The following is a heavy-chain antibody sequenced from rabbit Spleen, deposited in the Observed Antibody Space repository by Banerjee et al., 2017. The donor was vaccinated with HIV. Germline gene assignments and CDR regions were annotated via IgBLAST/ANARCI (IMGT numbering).Heavy chain of an antibody. V-gene: IGHV1S40*01. CDR3: VRDKASISGDYGPWYFDL. CDR1: GVSFSANSY. D-gene: IGHD1-1*01. J-gene: IGHJ4*01. Sequence: QSLEESGGDLVKPGASLTLTCTASGVSFSANSYICWVRQAPGKGLELIAYYASWVNGRFTISRHNAQNTLYLQLNSLTAADTATYFCVRDKASISGDYGPWYFDLWGPGTLVT.